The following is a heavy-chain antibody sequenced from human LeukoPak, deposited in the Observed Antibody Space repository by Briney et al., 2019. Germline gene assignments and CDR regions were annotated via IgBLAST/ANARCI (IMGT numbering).Heavy chain of an antibody. D-gene: IGHD2-2*02. CDR2: ISYDGSNK. V-gene: IGHV3-30*18. J-gene: IGHJ4*02. CDR3: VKDWGCSSTSCYRSFDY. Sequence: GRSLRLSCAASGFTFSSYGMHWVRQAPGKGLEWVAVISYDGSNKYYADSVKGRFTISRDNSKNTLYLQMSSLRAEDTAVYYCVKDWGCSSTSCYRSFDYWGQGTLVTVSS. CDR1: GFTFSSYG.